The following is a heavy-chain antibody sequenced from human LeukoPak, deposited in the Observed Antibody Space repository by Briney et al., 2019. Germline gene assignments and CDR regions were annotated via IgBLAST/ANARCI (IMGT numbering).Heavy chain of an antibody. CDR3: VREDTPATANY. CDR1: GGSFSGYY. J-gene: IGHJ4*02. CDR2: ISGSGGST. D-gene: IGHD2-21*02. Sequence: ETLSLTCAVYGGSFSGYYWSWIRQPPGKGLEWVSAISGSGGSTYYADSVKGRFTISRDNSKDTLFLQMHSLRPGDTAVYYCVREDTPATANYWGQGTLVTISS. V-gene: IGHV3-23*01.